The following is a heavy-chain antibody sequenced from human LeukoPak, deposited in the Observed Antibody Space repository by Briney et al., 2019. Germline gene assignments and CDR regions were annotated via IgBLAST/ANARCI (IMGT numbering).Heavy chain of an antibody. CDR1: GSTFSNYW. J-gene: IGHJ4*02. CDR3: ARRGEDGFGYRY. Sequence: GGSLRLSCVVSGSTFSNYWMHWVRQAPGKGLVWVSRINTDGSDTSYVDSVRGRFTVSRDNAKNTLYLQMNSLRSEDTAAYYCARRGEDGFGYRYWGQGTLVTVSS. CDR2: INTDGSDT. D-gene: IGHD5-12*01. V-gene: IGHV3-74*01.